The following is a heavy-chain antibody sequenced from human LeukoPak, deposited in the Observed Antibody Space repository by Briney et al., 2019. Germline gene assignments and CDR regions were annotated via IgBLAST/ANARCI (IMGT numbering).Heavy chain of an antibody. J-gene: IGHJ5*02. V-gene: IGHV7-4-1*02. CDR2: INTNTGNP. CDR3: AREIVVAHHNWFDP. CDR1: GYTFTSYA. D-gene: IGHD3-22*01. Sequence: ASVKVSCKASGYTFTSYAMNWVRQAPGQGLEWMGWINTNTGNPTYAQGFTGRFVFSLDTSVSTAYLQISSLKAEDTAVYYCAREIVVAHHNWFDPWGQGTLVTVSS.